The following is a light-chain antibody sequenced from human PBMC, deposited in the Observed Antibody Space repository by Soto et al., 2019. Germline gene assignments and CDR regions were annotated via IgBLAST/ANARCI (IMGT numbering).Light chain of an antibody. CDR2: LNSDGSH. Sequence: QSVLTQSPSASASLGASVKLTWTLSSGHSSYAIAWHQQQPEKGPRYLMKLNSDGSHSKGDGIPDRFSGSSSGAERYLTISSLQSEDEADYYCQTWGTGGVVFGGGTKLTVL. CDR1: SGHSSYA. J-gene: IGLJ2*01. V-gene: IGLV4-69*01. CDR3: QTWGTGGVV.